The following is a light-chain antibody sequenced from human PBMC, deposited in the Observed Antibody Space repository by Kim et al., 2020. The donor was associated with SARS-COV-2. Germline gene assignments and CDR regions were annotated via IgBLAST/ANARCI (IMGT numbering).Light chain of an antibody. CDR3: QQSYSTLRT. CDR2: AAS. V-gene: IGKV1-39*01. J-gene: IGKJ1*01. CDR1: QSISSY. Sequence: DIQMTQSPSSLSASVGDRVTITCRASQSISSYLNWYQQKPGKAPKLLIYAASSLQSGVPSRFSGSGSGTEFTLTISSLQPEDFATYYCQQSYSTLRTFGQGTKVDIK.